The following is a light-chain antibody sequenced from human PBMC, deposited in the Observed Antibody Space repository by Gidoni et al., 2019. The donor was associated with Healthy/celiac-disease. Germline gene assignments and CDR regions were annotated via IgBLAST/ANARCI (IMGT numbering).Light chain of an antibody. J-gene: IGKJ4*01. V-gene: IGKV4-1*01. CDR2: WAS. Sequence: DIVLTPSPDSLPVSLGERATINCKSSQSVLYSSNNKNYLAWYQQKPGQPPKLLIYWASTRESGVPDRFSGSGSGTDFTLTISSLQAEDVAVYYCQQYYSTSFTFGGGTKVEIK. CDR3: QQYYSTSFT. CDR1: QSVLYSSNNKNY.